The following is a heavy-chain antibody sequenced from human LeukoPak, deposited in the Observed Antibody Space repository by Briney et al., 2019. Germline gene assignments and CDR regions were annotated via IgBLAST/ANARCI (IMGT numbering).Heavy chain of an antibody. CDR3: AKALGGSGSYRNWFDP. D-gene: IGHD1-26*01. V-gene: IGHV3-23*01. CDR1: RFTFSSYA. Sequence: GGSLRLSSAASRFTFSSYAMSWVRQAPGKGLEWVSSISGSGGTTYYAESVKGRITISRDNSKNTLYLQMNSLRAEDTAIYYCAKALGGSGSYRNWFDPWGQGTLVTVSS. CDR2: ISGSGGTT. J-gene: IGHJ5*02.